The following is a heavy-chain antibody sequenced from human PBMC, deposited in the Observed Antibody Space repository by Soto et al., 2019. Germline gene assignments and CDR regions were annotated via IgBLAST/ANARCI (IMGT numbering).Heavy chain of an antibody. CDR1: GFTFSSYA. V-gene: IGHV3-23*01. CDR3: AKQSGYGDYVDYFDY. J-gene: IGHJ4*02. Sequence: EVQLLESGGGLVQPGGSLRLSCAASGFTFSSYAMSWVRQAPGKGLEWVSAIIGSGGSTYYADSVNGRFTISRDNSKNTLYLQMNSLRAEDTAVYYCAKQSGYGDYVDYFDYWGQGTLVTVSS. CDR2: IIGSGGST. D-gene: IGHD4-17*01.